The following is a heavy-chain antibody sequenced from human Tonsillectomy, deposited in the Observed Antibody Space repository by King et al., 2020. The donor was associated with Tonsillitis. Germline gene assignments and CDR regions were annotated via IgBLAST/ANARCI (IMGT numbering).Heavy chain of an antibody. CDR3: ARVADFSGGVVYDLWYFDV. CDR2: IFYSGSS. V-gene: IGHV4-59*13. D-gene: IGHD2-8*02. J-gene: IGHJ2*01. Sequence: QLQESGPGLVKPSETLSLTCTVSGGSISNYYWSWIRQPPGAGLEWIGYIFYSGSSNYNPSLHSRVTMSIDASKNQFSLQLSSVTAADTALYYCARVADFSGGVVYDLWYFDVWGRGTLVTVSS. CDR1: GGSISNYY.